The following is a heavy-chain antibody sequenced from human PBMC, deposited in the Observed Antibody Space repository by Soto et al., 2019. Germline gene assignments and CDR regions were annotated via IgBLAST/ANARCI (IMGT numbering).Heavy chain of an antibody. V-gene: IGHV3-7*01. Sequence: GGSLRLSCAASGFTFSSYWMSWVRQAPGKGLEWVANIKQDGSEKYYVDSVKGRFTISRDNAKNSLYLQMNSLRAEDAAVYYCARGPIWSGYYYVGWGQGTLVTVSS. CDR2: IKQDGSEK. CDR1: GFTFSSYW. CDR3: ARGPIWSGYYYVG. J-gene: IGHJ4*02. D-gene: IGHD3-3*01.